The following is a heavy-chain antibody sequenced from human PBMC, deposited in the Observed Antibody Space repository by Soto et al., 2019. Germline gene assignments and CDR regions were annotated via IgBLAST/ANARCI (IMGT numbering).Heavy chain of an antibody. V-gene: IGHV3-23*01. D-gene: IGHD3-3*01. CDR1: GFNFYNYA. Sequence: GGSLRLSCAASGFNFYNYAMTWVRQAPGKGLEWVSGISGDGTRTYYGDSVKGRFTISRDNSKNTVFLQMNSLRAEDTALYYCVKDLRPNRGWFGPRGQGTRVTVSS. CDR2: ISGDGTRT. J-gene: IGHJ5*02. CDR3: VKDLRPNRGWFGP.